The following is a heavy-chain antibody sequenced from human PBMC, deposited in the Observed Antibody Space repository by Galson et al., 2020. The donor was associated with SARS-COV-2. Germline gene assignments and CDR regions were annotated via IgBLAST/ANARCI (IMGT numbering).Heavy chain of an antibody. CDR1: GGSIRSAGYY. Sequence: SETLSLTCTVSGGSIRSAGYYWSWIRQNPGKGLEYIGYISYTGTTYYNPSLKSRLTISIDRSKRQFSLKLTSVTAADTAVYYCAREVDCTSTSCHSLDVWGQGTTVTGSS. CDR3: AREVDCTSTSCHSLDV. D-gene: IGHD2-2*01. V-gene: IGHV4-31*03. CDR2: ISYTGTT. J-gene: IGHJ6*02.